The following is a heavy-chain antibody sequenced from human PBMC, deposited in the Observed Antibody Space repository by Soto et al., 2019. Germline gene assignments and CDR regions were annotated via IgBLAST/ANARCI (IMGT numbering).Heavy chain of an antibody. D-gene: IGHD3-3*01. CDR2: ISYDGSNK. CDR3: ARDNILGILYGGMDV. Sequence: GGSLRLSCAASGFTFSSYGMHWVRQAPGKGLEWVAVISYDGSNKYYADSVKGRFTISRDNSKNTLYLQMNSLRAEDTAVYYCARDNILGILYGGMDVWGQGTTVTVSS. CDR1: GFTFSSYG. J-gene: IGHJ6*02. V-gene: IGHV3-30*03.